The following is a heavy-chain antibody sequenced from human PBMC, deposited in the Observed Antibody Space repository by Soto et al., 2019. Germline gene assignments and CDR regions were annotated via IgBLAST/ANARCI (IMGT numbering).Heavy chain of an antibody. CDR1: GYTFTGYY. CDR2: INPNSGGT. Sequence: QVQLVQSGAEVKKPGASVKVSCKASGYTFTGYYMHWVRQAPGQGLEWMGWINPNSGGTNYAQKFQGRVTMARDTSISTAYMELSRMRSDDTAVYYCARARSYIAVAAFDYWGQGTLVTVSS. CDR3: ARARSYIAVAAFDY. J-gene: IGHJ4*02. D-gene: IGHD6-13*01. V-gene: IGHV1-2*02.